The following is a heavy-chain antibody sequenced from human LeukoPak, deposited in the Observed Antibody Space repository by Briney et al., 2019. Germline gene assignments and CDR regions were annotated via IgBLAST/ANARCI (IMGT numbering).Heavy chain of an antibody. J-gene: IGHJ4*02. CDR1: GFTFSSYE. CDR2: ISSSGSTI. Sequence: GGSLRLSCAASGFTFSSYEMNWVRQAPGKGLEWVSYISSSGSTIYYADSVKGRFTISRDNAKNSLYLQMNSLIAEDTAVYFCARVGLPAYSNGGLENWGQGTLVTVSS. D-gene: IGHD6-19*01. V-gene: IGHV3-48*03. CDR3: ARVGLPAYSNGGLEN.